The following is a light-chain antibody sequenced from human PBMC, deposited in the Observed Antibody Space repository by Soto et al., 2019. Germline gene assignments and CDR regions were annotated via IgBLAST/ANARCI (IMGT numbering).Light chain of an antibody. V-gene: IGLV1-40*01. J-gene: IGLJ2*01. Sequence: QSVVTQPPSVSGAPGQRVTISCTGSSSNIGAGYDVYWYQQLPGTAPKLLICDNNNRPSGVPDRFSGSKSGTSASLAITGLQAEDEADYFCQSYDSSLSGRVVFGGGTKLTVL. CDR3: QSYDSSLSGRVV. CDR1: SSNIGAGYD. CDR2: DNN.